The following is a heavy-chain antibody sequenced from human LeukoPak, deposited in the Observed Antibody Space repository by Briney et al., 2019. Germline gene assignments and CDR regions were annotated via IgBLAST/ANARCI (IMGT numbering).Heavy chain of an antibody. CDR1: GFTFSSYD. V-gene: IGHV3-33*01. CDR2: ISFDGSNK. J-gene: IGHJ4*02. Sequence: GGSLRLSCAASGFTFSSYDMHWVRQAPRKGLEWGAVISFDGSNKYCADSVSGRFTISRDDSKNTLYLQMNSLRAEDTAVYYCARDIESGYFDYWGQGTLVTVSS. D-gene: IGHD3-16*02. CDR3: ARDIESGYFDY.